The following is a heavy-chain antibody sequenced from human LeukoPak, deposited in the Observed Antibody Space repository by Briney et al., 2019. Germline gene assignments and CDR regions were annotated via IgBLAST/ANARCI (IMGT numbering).Heavy chain of an antibody. D-gene: IGHD3-22*01. CDR2: ISSSSYI. CDR3: AREGYDSSGYLDY. J-gene: IGHJ4*02. Sequence: PGGSLRLSCAASGFTFSSYSMNWVRQAPGKGLEWVSSISSSSYIYYADSVKGRFTISRDNAKNSLYLQMNSLRAEDTAVYYCAREGYDSSGYLDYWGQGTLVTVSS. CDR1: GFTFSSYS. V-gene: IGHV3-21*01.